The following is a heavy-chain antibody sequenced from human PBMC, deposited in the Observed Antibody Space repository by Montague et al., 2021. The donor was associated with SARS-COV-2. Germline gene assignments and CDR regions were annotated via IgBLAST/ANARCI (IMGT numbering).Heavy chain of an antibody. CDR2: IYTSGST. CDR1: GDSVSSEIYY. CDR3: ARVGGDHYRYFDY. Sequence: SETLSLTCTVSGDSVSSEIYYWSWIRQPAGKGLEWIGRIYTSGSTNYNPSLRSRVTISVDTSKNQFSLRLSSVTAADTAVYYCARVGGDHYRYFDYWGQGTLVTVSS. J-gene: IGHJ4*02. V-gene: IGHV4-61*02. D-gene: IGHD2-21*02.